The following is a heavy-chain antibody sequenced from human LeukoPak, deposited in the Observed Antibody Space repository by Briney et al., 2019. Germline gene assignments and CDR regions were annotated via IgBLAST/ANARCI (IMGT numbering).Heavy chain of an antibody. CDR1: GFTFSSCS. CDR2: ISYDGSQK. V-gene: IGHV3-30-3*01. Sequence: GGSLRLSCAASGFTFSSCSMHWVRQAPGKGLEWVAVISYDGSQKFYEDSVKGRFTISRDNAKNTLYLQMNSLRAEDTAVYYCARGTVLLWFGVDYWGQGTLVTVSS. D-gene: IGHD3-10*01. CDR3: ARGTVLLWFGVDY. J-gene: IGHJ4*02.